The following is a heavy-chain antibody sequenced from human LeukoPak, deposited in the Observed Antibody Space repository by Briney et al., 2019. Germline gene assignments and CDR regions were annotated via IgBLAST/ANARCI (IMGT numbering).Heavy chain of an antibody. CDR3: AKDRGTSLCDAFDI. D-gene: IGHD6-25*01. CDR1: GLTFSTYG. CDR2: ISGSGGST. V-gene: IGHV3-23*01. Sequence: GGSLRLSCAASGLTFSTYGMSWVRQAPGKGLEWVSVISGSGGSTYYADSVKGRFTISRDNSKNTLYLQMNSLRAEDTAIYYCAKDRGTSLCDAFDIWGQGTMVAVSS. J-gene: IGHJ3*02.